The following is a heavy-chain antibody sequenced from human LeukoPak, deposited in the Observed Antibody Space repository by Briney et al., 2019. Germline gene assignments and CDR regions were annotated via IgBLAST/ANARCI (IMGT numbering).Heavy chain of an antibody. CDR3: ASSPTRYYYDSSGYYYHDGAGDY. J-gene: IGHJ4*02. D-gene: IGHD3-22*01. CDR1: GFTFSSYS. V-gene: IGHV3-48*01. CDR2: ISSSSSTI. Sequence: GGSLRLSCAASGFTFSSYSMNWVRQAPGKGLEWVSYISSSSSTIYYADSVKGRFTISRDNAKDSLYLQMNSLRAEDTAVYYCASSPTRYYYDSSGYYYHDGAGDYWGQGTLVTVSS.